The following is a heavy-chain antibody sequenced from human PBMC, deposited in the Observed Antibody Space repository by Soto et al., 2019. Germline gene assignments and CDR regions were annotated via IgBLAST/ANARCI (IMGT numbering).Heavy chain of an antibody. V-gene: IGHV1-69*06. J-gene: IGHJ4*02. CDR2: IIPLFGTT. CDR1: GGTFNNYA. D-gene: IGHD1-26*01. CDR3: ARLIGEGYSGTYGLDY. Sequence: QVQLVQSGAEVKKPGSSVKVSCKASGGTFNNYAISWVRQAPGQGLEGLGGIFLRLGPKNSAQRSLGGIIPLFGTTNYAQKFQGRVTITADKSTSTAYMELSSLRSDDTAVYYCARLIGEGYSGTYGLDYWGQGTLVTVSS.